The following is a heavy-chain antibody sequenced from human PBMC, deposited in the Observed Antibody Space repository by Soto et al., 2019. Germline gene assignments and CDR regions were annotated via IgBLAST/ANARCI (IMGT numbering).Heavy chain of an antibody. CDR3: ARDRGSSSWYNYYYYGMDV. CDR2: ISYDGSNK. CDR1: GFTFSSYA. D-gene: IGHD6-13*01. J-gene: IGHJ6*02. Sequence: GGSLRLPCAASGFTFSSYAMHWVRQAPGKGLEWVAVISYDGSNKYYADSVKGRFTISRDNSKNTLYLQMNSLRAEDTAVYYCARDRGSSSWYNYYYYGMDVWGQGTTVTVSS. V-gene: IGHV3-30-3*01.